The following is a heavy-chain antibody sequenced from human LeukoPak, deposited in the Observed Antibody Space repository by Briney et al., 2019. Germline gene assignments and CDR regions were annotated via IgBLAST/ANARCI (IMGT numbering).Heavy chain of an antibody. CDR2: IGGSGGSA. CDR1: GFTVSSNY. CDR3: ANVYTTVWRRGPEYFQQ. J-gene: IGHJ1*01. Sequence: LPGGSLRLSCAASGFTVSSNYMSWVRQAPGKGLEWVSGIGGSGGSAYYADSVKGRFTMSRDNARGTLYLQMYSLRVEDTAVYYCANVYTTVWRRGPEYFQQWGQGTLVTVSS. V-gene: IGHV3-23*01. D-gene: IGHD2/OR15-2a*01.